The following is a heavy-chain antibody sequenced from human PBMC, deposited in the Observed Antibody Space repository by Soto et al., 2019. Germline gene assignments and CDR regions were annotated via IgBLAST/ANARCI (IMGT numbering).Heavy chain of an antibody. CDR3: ARQSVAVAGIWFDP. D-gene: IGHD6-19*01. V-gene: IGHV4-59*08. CDR1: GGTLSSYY. Sequence: SETLSLTCTVSGGTLSSYYGSWIRQPPGKGLEWIGYIYYSGSTNYNPSLKSRVTISVDTSKNQFSLKLSSVTAADTAVYYCARQSVAVAGIWFDPWGQGTLVTVSS. J-gene: IGHJ5*02. CDR2: IYYSGST.